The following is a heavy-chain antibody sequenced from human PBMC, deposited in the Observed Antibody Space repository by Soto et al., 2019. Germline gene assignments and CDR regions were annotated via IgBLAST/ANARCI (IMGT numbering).Heavy chain of an antibody. J-gene: IGHJ6*01. Sequence: SVKVSCKASGYTLNTYYMHWVRQAPGQGPEWMGIINPRGASTTYAQNFQDRVTMTRDTSRSTVYMELSRLRSEDTAVYYCARGGGFFPYYYNLDVWGQGTTVTVSS. D-gene: IGHD3-10*01. CDR2: INPRGAST. CDR1: GYTLNTYY. V-gene: IGHV1-46*02. CDR3: ARGGGFFPYYYNLDV.